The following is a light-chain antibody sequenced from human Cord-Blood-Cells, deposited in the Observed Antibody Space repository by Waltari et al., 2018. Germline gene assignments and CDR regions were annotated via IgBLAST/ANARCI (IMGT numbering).Light chain of an antibody. CDR3: QQLNSYPLT. CDR2: AAS. J-gene: IGKJ3*01. V-gene: IGKV1-9*01. CDR1: QGISSY. Sequence: DIQLTQSPSFLSASVGDRVTITCRASQGISSYLAWYQQKPGEAPKLLIYAASTLQSGVPSRFSGSGSGTEFTLTISSLQPEDFATYCCQQLNSYPLTFGPGTKVDIK.